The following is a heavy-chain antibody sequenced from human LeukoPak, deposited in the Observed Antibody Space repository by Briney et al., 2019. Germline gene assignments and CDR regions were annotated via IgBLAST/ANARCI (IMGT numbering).Heavy chain of an antibody. J-gene: IGHJ4*02. CDR2: IKSKTDGGTT. CDR3: TTVGPYSSNYDFNY. V-gene: IGHV3-15*01. D-gene: IGHD2-2*01. CDR1: GFTFSNPW. Sequence: PGGSLRLSCSASGFTFSNPWMSWVRQAPGKGLEWVGRIKSKTDGGTTDYAAPVKSRFTISRDDSKNTLYLQMNSLKTEDTAVYYCTTVGPYSSNYDFNYWGQGTLVTVSS.